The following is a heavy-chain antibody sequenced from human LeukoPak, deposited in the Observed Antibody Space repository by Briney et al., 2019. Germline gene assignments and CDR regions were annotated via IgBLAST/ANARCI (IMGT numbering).Heavy chain of an antibody. J-gene: IGHJ4*02. D-gene: IGHD1-26*01. CDR3: ARESVVRELSY. V-gene: IGHV6-1*01. CDR2: TFYRSEWSY. Sequence: SQTLSLTCAISGDRVSKDGGAWNWIRQSPSRGLEWLVRTFYRSEWSYHYDDSVKSRIIITPDTSKNQFSLQLNAVTPEDTAVYYCARESVVRELSYWGQGTLVTVSS. CDR1: GDRVSKDGGA.